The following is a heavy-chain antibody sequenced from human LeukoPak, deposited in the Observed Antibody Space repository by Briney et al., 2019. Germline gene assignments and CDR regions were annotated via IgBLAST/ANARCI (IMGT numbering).Heavy chain of an antibody. V-gene: IGHV3-64D*06. CDR1: GFTFSSYA. CDR3: ARGPVVPAANDAFAAFDI. J-gene: IGHJ3*02. D-gene: IGHD2-2*01. CDR2: ISSNGGST. Sequence: PGGSLRLSCSASGFTFSSYAMHWVRQAPGKGLEYVSAISSNGGSTYYADSVKGRFTISRDNSKNTLYLQMSSLRAEDTAVYYCARGPVVPAANDAFAAFDIWGQGTMVTVSS.